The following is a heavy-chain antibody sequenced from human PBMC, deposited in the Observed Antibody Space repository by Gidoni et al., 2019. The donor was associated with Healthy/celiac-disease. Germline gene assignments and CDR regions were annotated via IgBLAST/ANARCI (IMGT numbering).Heavy chain of an antibody. CDR3: ARDPGKGFDY. Sequence: QVQLVESGGGVVQPGRSLRLSCAASGFTFSSYGMHWVRQAPGKGLECVAVISYDGSNKYYADSVKGRFTISRDNSKNTLYLQMNSLRAEDTAVYYCARDPGKGFDYWGQGTLVTVSS. CDR1: GFTFSSYG. D-gene: IGHD6-13*01. CDR2: ISYDGSNK. V-gene: IGHV3-30*03. J-gene: IGHJ4*02.